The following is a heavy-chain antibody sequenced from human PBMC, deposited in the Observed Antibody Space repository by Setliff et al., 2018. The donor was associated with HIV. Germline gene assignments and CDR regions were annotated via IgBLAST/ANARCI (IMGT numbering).Heavy chain of an antibody. J-gene: IGHJ5*02. CDR2: INPNSGAT. CDR1: GYTFSGYY. CDR3: ALASIVSTARWNH. V-gene: IGHV1-2*02. Sequence: ASVKVSCKASGYTFSGYYLHWVRRAPGQGLEWMAWINPNSGATNYAQNFQGRVTMTRDTSISTAYMDLSSLTSDDTAVYYCALASIVSTARWNHWGRGTLVTVSS. D-gene: IGHD1-26*01.